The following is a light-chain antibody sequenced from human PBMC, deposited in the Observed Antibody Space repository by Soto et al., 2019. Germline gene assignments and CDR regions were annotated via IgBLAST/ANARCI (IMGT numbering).Light chain of an antibody. Sequence: IVMTQSPGTLSLSPGERATLSCRASQIISSTYLAWYQQKPGQAPRLLIYAASKRATGIPDRFSGSGSGTDFTRTISRLEPEDFAVYYCQQYGTSPPFTFGRGTKVDIK. CDR2: AAS. J-gene: IGKJ3*01. CDR1: QIISSTY. CDR3: QQYGTSPPFT. V-gene: IGKV3-20*01.